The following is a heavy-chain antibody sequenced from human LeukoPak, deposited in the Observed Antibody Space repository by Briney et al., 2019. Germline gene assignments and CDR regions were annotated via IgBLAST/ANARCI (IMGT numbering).Heavy chain of an antibody. V-gene: IGHV3-9*01. J-gene: IGHJ4*02. CDR2: ISWNSGSI. Sequence: GGSLRLSCAASGFTFDDYAMHWVRQAPGKGLEWVSGISWNSGSIGYADSVKGRFTISRDNAKNSLYLQRNSLRAEDTALYYCAKDFSPMYYYDSSGYYYNYFDYWGQGTLVTVSS. D-gene: IGHD3-22*01. CDR1: GFTFDDYA. CDR3: AKDFSPMYYYDSSGYYYNYFDY.